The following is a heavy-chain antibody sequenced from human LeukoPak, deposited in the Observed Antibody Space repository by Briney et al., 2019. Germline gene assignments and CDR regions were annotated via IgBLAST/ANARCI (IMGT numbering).Heavy chain of an antibody. CDR3: ARGYGSRSWYADRAEYLQH. V-gene: IGHV3-66*01. Sequence: GGSLILSCAASGFTVSSYYMSWVRQAPGKGLEWVSVIYSGGTAYYADSVKGRFTISRDNSKNTLYLQMNSLRAEDTAVYYCARGYGSRSWYADRAEYLQHWGQGTLVTVSS. CDR2: IYSGGTA. J-gene: IGHJ1*01. CDR1: GFTVSSYY. D-gene: IGHD6-13*01.